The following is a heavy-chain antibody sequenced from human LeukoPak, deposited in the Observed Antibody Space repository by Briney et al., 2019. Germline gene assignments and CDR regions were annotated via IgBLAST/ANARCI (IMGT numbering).Heavy chain of an antibody. Sequence: SKTLSLTCTVSGGSISSSSYYWGWIRQPPGKGLEWIGSIYYSGSTYYNPSLKSRVTISVDTSKNQFSLKLSSVTAADTAVYYCARLYESRLVDYWGQGTLVTVSS. V-gene: IGHV4-39*01. D-gene: IGHD5/OR15-5a*01. CDR1: GGSISSSSYY. J-gene: IGHJ4*02. CDR2: IYYSGST. CDR3: ARLYESRLVDY.